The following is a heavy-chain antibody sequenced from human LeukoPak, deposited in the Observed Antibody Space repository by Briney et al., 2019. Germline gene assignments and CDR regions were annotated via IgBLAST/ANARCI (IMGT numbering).Heavy chain of an antibody. V-gene: IGHV4-31*03. CDR1: GGSISSGGYY. D-gene: IGHD4-17*01. Sequence: SETLSLTCTVSGGSISSGGYYWSWIRQHPGKGLEWIGYIYYSGSTYYNPSLKSRVTISVDTSKNQFSLKLSSVTAADTAVYYCARAVPATVTSGGVFDYWGQGTLVTVSS. J-gene: IGHJ4*02. CDR3: ARAVPATVTSGGVFDY. CDR2: IYYSGST.